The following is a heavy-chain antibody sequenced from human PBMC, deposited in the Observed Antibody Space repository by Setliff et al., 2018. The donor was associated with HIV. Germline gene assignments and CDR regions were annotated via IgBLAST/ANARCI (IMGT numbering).Heavy chain of an antibody. V-gene: IGHV4-38-2*02. CDR2: IYHSGST. CDR3: ARDPNTGWYYLDF. CDR1: GYSISSGYY. J-gene: IGHJ4*02. Sequence: SETLSLTCAASGYSISSGYYWGWIRQPPGKGLEWIGSIYHSGSTVYNPSLKSRLTMSVDSSGNQFSLTLTSVTAADTAVYYCARDPNTGWYYLDFWGPGALVTVSS. D-gene: IGHD6-19*01.